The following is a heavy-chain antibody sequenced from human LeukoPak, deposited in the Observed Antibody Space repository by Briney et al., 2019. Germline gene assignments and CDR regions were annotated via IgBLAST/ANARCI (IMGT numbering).Heavy chain of an antibody. Sequence: PGGSLRLSCTASGFNFNIYRMIWVRQAPGKGLEWVSCIRGDGTDINYADSVKGRFTISRDNAKKSLYLQMNSLRVEDTAVYYCARARSGAFDIWGHGTLVTVSS. CDR2: IRGDGTDI. CDR1: GFNFNIYR. D-gene: IGHD3-10*01. V-gene: IGHV3-48*01. J-gene: IGHJ3*02. CDR3: ARARSGAFDI.